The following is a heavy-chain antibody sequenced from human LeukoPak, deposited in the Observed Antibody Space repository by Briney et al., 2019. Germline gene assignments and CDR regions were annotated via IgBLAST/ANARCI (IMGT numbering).Heavy chain of an antibody. D-gene: IGHD5-12*01. CDR3: TTDGYPPRYFDY. J-gene: IGHJ4*02. V-gene: IGHV3-15*01. Sequence: GGSLRLSCAASGFIFSDAWMSWVRQAPGKGLEWVGRIKTKTGGGTADYAAPVTGRFTISRDDSKTTLYLQMNSLKTEDTAVYYCTTDGYPPRYFDYWGQGTLVTVSS. CDR2: IKTKTGGGTA. CDR1: GFIFSDAW.